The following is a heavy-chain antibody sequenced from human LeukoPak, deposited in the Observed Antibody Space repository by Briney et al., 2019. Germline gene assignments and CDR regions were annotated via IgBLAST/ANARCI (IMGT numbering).Heavy chain of an antibody. V-gene: IGHV3-7*01. J-gene: IGHJ4*02. D-gene: IGHD3-9*01. CDR1: GFTFSSYS. CDR3: AREDRYFREGANDY. Sequence: GGSLRLSCAASGFTFSSYSMNWVRQAPGKGLEWVANIKQDGSEKYYVDSVKGRFTISRDNAKNSLYLQMNSLRAEDTAVYYCAREDRYFREGANDYWGQGTLVTVSS. CDR2: IKQDGSEK.